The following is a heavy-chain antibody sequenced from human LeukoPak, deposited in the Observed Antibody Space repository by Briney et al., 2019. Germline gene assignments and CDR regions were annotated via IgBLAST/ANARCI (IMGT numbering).Heavy chain of an antibody. J-gene: IGHJ4*02. CDR2: INHYGST. Sequence: SETLSLTCTVYGESLSNYYWSWIRQPPGKGLEWIGEINHYGSTNYSPSLKSRVTMSVDTSKNQFSLKLSSVTAADTAVYYCARDRYYYDSSARYFDYWGQGTLVTVSS. D-gene: IGHD3-22*01. CDR3: ARDRYYYDSSARYFDY. V-gene: IGHV4-34*01. CDR1: GESLSNYY.